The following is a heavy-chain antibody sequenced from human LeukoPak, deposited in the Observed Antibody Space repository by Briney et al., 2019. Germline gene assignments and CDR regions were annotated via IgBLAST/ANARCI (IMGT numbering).Heavy chain of an antibody. Sequence: SETLSLTCTVSGGSISSYYRSWIRQPPGKGLEWIGYIYYSGSTNYNPSLKSRVTISVDTSKNQFSLKLSSVTAADTAVYYCASSSSGWMDYWGQGTLVTVSS. J-gene: IGHJ4*02. CDR2: IYYSGST. CDR3: ASSSSGWMDY. CDR1: GGSISSYY. D-gene: IGHD6-19*01. V-gene: IGHV4-59*01.